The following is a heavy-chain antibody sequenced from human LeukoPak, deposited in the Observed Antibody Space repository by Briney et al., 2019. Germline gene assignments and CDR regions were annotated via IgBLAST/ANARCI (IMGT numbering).Heavy chain of an antibody. Sequence: SVKVSCKTSGGNSNFFAISWVRQVPGQGLEWMGRIIPILGIANYAQKFQGRVTITADKSTSTAYMELSSLRSEDTAVYYCARVDYYGSGTGGPFDYWGQGTLVTVSS. J-gene: IGHJ4*02. CDR1: GGNSNFFA. CDR2: IIPILGIA. V-gene: IGHV1-69*04. D-gene: IGHD3-10*01. CDR3: ARVDYYGSGTGGPFDY.